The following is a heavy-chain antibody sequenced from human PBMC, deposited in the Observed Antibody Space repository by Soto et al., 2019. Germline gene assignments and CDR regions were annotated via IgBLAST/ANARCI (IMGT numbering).Heavy chain of an antibody. V-gene: IGHV1-18*01. CDR1: GYTFSDHG. CDR2: ISAYNGDT. Sequence: ASVKVCCKASGYTFSDHGFSWVRQGPGQGLEWLGWISAYNGDTVYAQKFQDRVTMTTDTSTSTAYMELRSLRSDDTAVYYCAKDRPRLTQQFNGYWVHYYAMDVWGQGTTVTVSS. J-gene: IGHJ6*02. D-gene: IGHD3-22*01. CDR3: AKDRPRLTQQFNGYWVHYYAMDV.